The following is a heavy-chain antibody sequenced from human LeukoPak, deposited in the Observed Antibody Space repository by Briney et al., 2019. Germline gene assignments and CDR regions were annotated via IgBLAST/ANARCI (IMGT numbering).Heavy chain of an antibody. Sequence: ASVKVSRKASGYTFTGYYMHWVRQAPGQGLEWMGWIYPNSGGTNYAQKFQGRVTMTRDTSISTAYMELSRLRSDDTAVYYCARGGVRYSSGWYPGFDYWGQGTLVTVSS. CDR3: ARGGVRYSSGWYPGFDY. CDR2: IYPNSGGT. J-gene: IGHJ4*02. CDR1: GYTFTGYY. D-gene: IGHD6-19*01. V-gene: IGHV1-2*02.